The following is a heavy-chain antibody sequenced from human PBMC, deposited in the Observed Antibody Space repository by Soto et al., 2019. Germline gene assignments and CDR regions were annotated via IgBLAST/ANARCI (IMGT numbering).Heavy chain of an antibody. V-gene: IGHV1-24*01. CDR2: FDPEDGET. CDR3: ATGISPRLGSGYATPKY. Sequence: ASVKVSCKVSGYTLTELSMHWVRQAPGKGLEWMGGFDPEDGETIYAQKFQGRVTMTEDTSTDSAYMELSSLRSEDTAVYYCATGISPRLGSGYATPKYWGQGTLVTVSS. D-gene: IGHD5-12*01. J-gene: IGHJ4*02. CDR1: GYTLTELS.